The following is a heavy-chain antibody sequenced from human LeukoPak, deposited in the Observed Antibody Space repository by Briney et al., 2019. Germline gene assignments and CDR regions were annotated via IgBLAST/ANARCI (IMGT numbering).Heavy chain of an antibody. J-gene: IGHJ5*02. CDR1: GGSISSGGYY. D-gene: IGHD3-3*01. V-gene: IGHV4-30-2*01. Sequence: SETLSLTCTGSGGSISSGGYYWSWIRQPPGKGLEWIGYIYHSGSTYYNPSLKSRVTISVDRSKNQFSLKLSSVTAADTAVYYCAKDSEYDFWTPFDPWGQGTLVTVSS. CDR3: AKDSEYDFWTPFDP. CDR2: IYHSGST.